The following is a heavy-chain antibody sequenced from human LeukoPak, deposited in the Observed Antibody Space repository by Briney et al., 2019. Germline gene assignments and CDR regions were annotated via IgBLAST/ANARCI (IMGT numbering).Heavy chain of an antibody. J-gene: IGHJ4*02. Sequence: ASVKVSCKASGYTFTGYYMHWVRQAPGQGLEWMGWINPNGGGTNYAQKFQGRVTMTRDTSISTAYMELSRLRSDDTAVYYCARDLNYGDYAFSDYWGQGTLVTVSS. CDR2: INPNGGGT. CDR1: GYTFTGYY. V-gene: IGHV1-2*02. D-gene: IGHD4-17*01. CDR3: ARDLNYGDYAFSDY.